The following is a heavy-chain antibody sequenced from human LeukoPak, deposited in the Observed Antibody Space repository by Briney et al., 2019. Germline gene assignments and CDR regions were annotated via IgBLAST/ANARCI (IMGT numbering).Heavy chain of an antibody. J-gene: IGHJ4*02. CDR2: IYPRDGST. CDR1: GYTFTSNY. V-gene: IGHV1-46*01. CDR3: ARDQEGFDY. Sequence: ASVKVSCKASGYTFTSNYIHWVRQAPGQGLEWMGMIYPRDGSTSYAQKFQGRVTVTRDTSTSTVHMELSGLRSEDTAVYYCARDQEGFDYWGQGSLVTVSS.